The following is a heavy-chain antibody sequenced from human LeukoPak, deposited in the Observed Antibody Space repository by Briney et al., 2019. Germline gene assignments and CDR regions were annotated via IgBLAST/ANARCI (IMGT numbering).Heavy chain of an antibody. CDR2: IKYDGNEI. V-gene: IGHV3-7*01. CDR3: ARPSYNSGSFFDY. Sequence: GGSLRLSCAASGFSFSTYWMSWVRQAPGKGLEWVANIKYDGNEIYYVDSVKGRFTISRDNAKNSLYLQMNSLRAEDTAIYYCARPSYNSGSFFDYWGQGTLVTVSS. CDR1: GFSFSTYW. D-gene: IGHD3-10*01. J-gene: IGHJ4*02.